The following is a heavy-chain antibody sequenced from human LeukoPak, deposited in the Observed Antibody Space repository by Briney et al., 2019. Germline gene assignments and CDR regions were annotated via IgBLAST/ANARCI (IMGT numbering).Heavy chain of an antibody. CDR1: GFTFSSYA. CDR2: ISSNGGST. Sequence: GGSLRLSCAASGFTFSSYAMSWVRQARGKGLEWVSVISSNGGSTYYANSVKGRFTISRDNSKNTLYLQMGSLRVEDMAVYYCARASSGWYGYWGQGTLVTVSS. CDR3: ARASSGWYGY. J-gene: IGHJ4*02. D-gene: IGHD6-19*01. V-gene: IGHV3-64*01.